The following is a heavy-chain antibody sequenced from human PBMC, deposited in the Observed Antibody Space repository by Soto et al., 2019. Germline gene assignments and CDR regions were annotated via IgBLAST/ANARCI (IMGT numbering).Heavy chain of an antibody. Sequence: PSETLSLTCTVSGGSVSSGSYYWSWIRQPPGKGLEWIGYIYYSGSTNYNPSLKSRVTISVDTSKNQFSLKLSSVTAADTAVYYCARQGATYNWKDSGAFDIWGQGTMVTVSS. CDR1: GGSVSSGSYY. J-gene: IGHJ3*02. CDR3: ARQGATYNWKDSGAFDI. V-gene: IGHV4-61*01. D-gene: IGHD1-1*01. CDR2: IYYSGST.